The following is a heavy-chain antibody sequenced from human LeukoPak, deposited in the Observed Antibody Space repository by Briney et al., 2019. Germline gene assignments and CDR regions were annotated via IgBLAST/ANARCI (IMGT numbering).Heavy chain of an antibody. CDR2: IYHSGST. CDR1: GGPISSGGYS. V-gene: IGHV4-30-2*01. CDR3: ARGRYDYVWGSYRYPHYYGMDV. Sequence: SETLSLTCAVSGGPISSGGYSWSWIRQPPGKGLEWLGYIYHSGSTYYNPSLKSRVTISVDRSKNQISLKLSSVTAADTAVYYCARGRYDYVWGSYRYPHYYGMDVWGQGTTVTVSS. J-gene: IGHJ6*02. D-gene: IGHD3-16*02.